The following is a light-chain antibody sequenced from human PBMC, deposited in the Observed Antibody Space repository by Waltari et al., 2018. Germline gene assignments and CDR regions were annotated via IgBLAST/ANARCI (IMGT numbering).Light chain of an antibody. Sequence: QSVLTQPPPASGTPGQRVTISFSGGRSITVWNYLTWYQQPPGPAPELLIYNNNQRPSGAPDRFSGSKSGTSASLAISGLQSEDEADYYCAAWDDSLSGVVFGGGTKLTVL. CDR2: NNN. V-gene: IGLV1-44*01. J-gene: IGLJ2*01. CDR3: AAWDDSLSGVV. CDR1: RSITVWNY.